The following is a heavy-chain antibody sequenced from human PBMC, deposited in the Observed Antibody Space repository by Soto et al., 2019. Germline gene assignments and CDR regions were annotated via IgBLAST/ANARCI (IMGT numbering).Heavy chain of an antibody. V-gene: IGHV1-69*13. D-gene: IGHD2-15*01. Sequence: SVKVYFKASGGTFDNYAFSWGRQAPGQGLEWMGGIIPIFETVNYAQRFQVRLTIAADESTSTAYMELTSLTSADTAIYFCARGLRTGNYGMDVWGQGTTVTVSS. CDR2: IIPIFETV. J-gene: IGHJ6*02. CDR1: GGTFDNYA. CDR3: ARGLRTGNYGMDV.